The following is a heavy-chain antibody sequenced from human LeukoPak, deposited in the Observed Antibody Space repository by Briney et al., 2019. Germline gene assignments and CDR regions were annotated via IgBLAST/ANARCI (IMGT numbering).Heavy chain of an antibody. J-gene: IGHJ4*02. CDR1: GYTFTGHY. Sequence: ASVKVSCKASGYTFTGHYLHWVRQAPGQGLEWMGIINPSGGSTRYAQKFQGRVTITRDTSTSTVYMELSSLRSEDTAVYYCARARENDYLSYWGQGTLVTVSS. V-gene: IGHV1-46*01. CDR2: INPSGGST. CDR3: ARARENDYLSY.